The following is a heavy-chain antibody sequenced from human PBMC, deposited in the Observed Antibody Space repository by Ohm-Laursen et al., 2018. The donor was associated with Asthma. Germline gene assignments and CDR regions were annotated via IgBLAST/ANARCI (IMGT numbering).Heavy chain of an antibody. D-gene: IGHD2-15*01. J-gene: IGHJ4*02. V-gene: IGHV3-7*02. CDR1: GDTFNIFGNSW. CDR3: ATEAWWRCDY. Sequence: LRLSCAASGDTFNIFGNSWMAWVRQAPGKGLEWLAKIQPLGGAAVYADSVKGRFTISRDNAKSSLYLQMTSLRAEDTAIYYCATEAWWRCDYWGQGSLVTVSP. CDR2: IQPLGGAA.